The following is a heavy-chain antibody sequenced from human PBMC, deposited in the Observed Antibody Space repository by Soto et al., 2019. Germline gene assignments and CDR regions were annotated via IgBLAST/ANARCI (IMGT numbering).Heavy chain of an antibody. CDR3: AKSITITGTTGGAFDI. D-gene: IGHD1-7*01. CDR2: ISGSGGST. J-gene: IGHJ3*02. Sequence: WGSLRLSCAASGFTFSSYAMSCVRQAPWKGLEWVSAISGSGGSTYYADSVKGRFTISRDNSKNTLYLQMNSLRAEDTAVYYCAKSITITGTTGGAFDIWGQGTMVTVSS. V-gene: IGHV3-23*01. CDR1: GFTFSSYA.